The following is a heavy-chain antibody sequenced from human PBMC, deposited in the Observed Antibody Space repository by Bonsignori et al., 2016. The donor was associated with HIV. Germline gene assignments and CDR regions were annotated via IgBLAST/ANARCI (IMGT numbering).Heavy chain of an antibody. CDR2: ISYDGSNK. CDR3: AKVGGSSWYETHLDY. V-gene: IGHV3-30*18. D-gene: IGHD6-13*01. J-gene: IGHJ4*02. Sequence: VRQPPGKGLEWVAVISYDGSNKYYADSVKGRFTISRDNSKNTLYLQMNSLRAEDTAMYYCAKVGGSSWYETHLDYWGQGTLVTVSS.